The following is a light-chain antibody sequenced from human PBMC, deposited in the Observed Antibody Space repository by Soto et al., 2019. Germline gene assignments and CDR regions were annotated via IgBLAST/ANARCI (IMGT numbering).Light chain of an antibody. CDR3: SSYTSSHVV. V-gene: IGLV2-14*01. CDR2: EVS. Sequence: SALTQPASVSGSPGQSITISCTGASSDVGGYNYVSWYQQHPGKAPKLMIYEVSNRPSGVSNRFSGSKSDNAASLTISGLQAEDEADYYCSSYTSSHVVFGGGTQLTVL. J-gene: IGLJ2*01. CDR1: SSDVGGYNY.